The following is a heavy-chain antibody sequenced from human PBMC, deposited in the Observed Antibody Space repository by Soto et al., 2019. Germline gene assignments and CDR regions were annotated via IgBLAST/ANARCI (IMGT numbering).Heavy chain of an antibody. CDR3: ARDGTFNDYYGSGGYGMDV. CDR2: INPSGGST. Sequence: ASVKVSCKASGYTFTSYYMHWVRQAPGQGLEWMGIINPSGGSTSYAQKFQGRVTMTRDTSTSTVYMELSSLRSEDTAVYYCARDGTFNDYYGSGGYGMDVWGQGTTVTFSS. CDR1: GYTFTSYY. J-gene: IGHJ6*02. D-gene: IGHD3-10*01. V-gene: IGHV1-46*01.